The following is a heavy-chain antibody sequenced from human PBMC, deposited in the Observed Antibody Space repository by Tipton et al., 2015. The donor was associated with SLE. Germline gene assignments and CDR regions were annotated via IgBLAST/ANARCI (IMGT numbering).Heavy chain of an antibody. D-gene: IGHD3-3*01. CDR1: GGTFSSYA. CDR2: IIPIFGTA. Sequence: SGAEVKKPGSSVKVSCKASGGTFSSYAISWVRQAPGQGLEWMGGIIPIFGTANYAQKFQGRVTITADESTSTAYMELSSLRSEDTAVYYCARTGVYDFWSGLYYLDYWGQGTLVTVSS. V-gene: IGHV1-69*01. CDR3: ARTGVYDFWSGLYYLDY. J-gene: IGHJ4*02.